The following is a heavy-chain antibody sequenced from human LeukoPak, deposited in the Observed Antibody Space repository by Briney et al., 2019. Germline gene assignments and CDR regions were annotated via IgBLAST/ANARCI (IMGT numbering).Heavy chain of an antibody. J-gene: IGHJ4*02. CDR2: IYTSGST. CDR3: AGTYYYDSSGYSEPIDY. D-gene: IGHD3-22*01. CDR1: GGSISSYY. Sequence: SETLSLTCTVSGGSISSYYWSWIRQPPGKGLEWIGYIYTSGSTNYNPSLKSRVTISVDTSKNQFSLKLSSVTAADTAVYYCAGTYYYDSSGYSEPIDYWGQGTLVTVSS. V-gene: IGHV4-4*09.